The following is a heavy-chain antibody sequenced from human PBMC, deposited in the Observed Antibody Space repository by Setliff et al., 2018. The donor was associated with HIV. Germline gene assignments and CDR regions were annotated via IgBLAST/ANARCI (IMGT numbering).Heavy chain of an antibody. V-gene: IGHV3-21*01. J-gene: IGHJ6*02. CDR1: GFTFSIYS. D-gene: IGHD6-6*01. CDR2: ISSTSSYI. Sequence: PSETLSLSCAAPGFTFSIYSMNWVRQAPGKGLEWVSSISSTSSYIYDADSVRGRFTISRDNAKNSLCLQMNSLRAEDTAMYYCARNLAAPRGYYYGMDVWGQGTTVTSP. CDR3: ARNLAAPRGYYYGMDV.